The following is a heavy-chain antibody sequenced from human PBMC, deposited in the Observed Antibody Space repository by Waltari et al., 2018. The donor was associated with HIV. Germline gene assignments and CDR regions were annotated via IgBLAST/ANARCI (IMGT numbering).Heavy chain of an antibody. V-gene: IGHV1-46*01. J-gene: IGHJ4*02. D-gene: IGHD1-26*01. CDR1: GFILRDHY. CDR3: ARAGLGGLIQDFDI. CDR2: ISGADGDG. Sequence: QVQLIQPEFQMGKPGDSVRLSWQASGFILRDHYIHWVRRVRRQKFEWMAIISGADGDGKSAQKFQARITLTRDLFMGTIHLDLMSLRSEDTAVYFCARAGLGGLIQDFDIWGRGT.